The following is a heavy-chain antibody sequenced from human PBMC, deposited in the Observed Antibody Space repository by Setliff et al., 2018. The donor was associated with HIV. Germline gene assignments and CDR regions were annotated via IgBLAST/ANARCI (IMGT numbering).Heavy chain of an antibody. CDR2: FYYGGGT. Sequence: SETLSLTCTVSGGPISSSSYYWGWIRQPPGKGLEWIGYFYYGGGTYYNPSLKSRFTISVDSSKKQISLKLTSVTAADTAVYYCAVRTAVTGIVVYYFDYWGPGTLVTVSS. CDR3: AVRTAVTGIVVYYFDY. J-gene: IGHJ4*02. CDR1: GGPISSSSYY. V-gene: IGHV4-39*01. D-gene: IGHD2-21*02.